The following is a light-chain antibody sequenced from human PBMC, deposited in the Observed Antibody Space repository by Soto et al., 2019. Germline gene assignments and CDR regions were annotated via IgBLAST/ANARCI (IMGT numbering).Light chain of an antibody. CDR3: QQYGDSPLT. J-gene: IGKJ4*01. CDR2: KAS. V-gene: IGKV1-5*03. CDR1: QTISSW. Sequence: DIQMTQSPSTLSGSVGDRVTITCRASQTISSWLAWYQQKPGKAPKLLIYKASTLKSGVPSRFSGSGSGTEFTLTISSLQPDDFAVYYCQQYGDSPLTFGGGTKVDI.